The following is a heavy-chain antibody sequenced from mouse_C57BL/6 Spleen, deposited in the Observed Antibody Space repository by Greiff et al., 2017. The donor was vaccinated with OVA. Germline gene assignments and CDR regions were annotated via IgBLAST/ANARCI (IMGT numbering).Heavy chain of an antibody. D-gene: IGHD1-1*01. CDR3: ARGYYRSTLFDY. CDR1: GYTFTTHP. V-gene: IGHV1-47*01. J-gene: IGHJ2*01. Sequence: VKLMESGAELVKPGASVKMSCKASGYTFTTHPIEWMKQNHGKSLEWIGNFHPYNDDTKYNEKFKGKATLTVEKSSSTVYLELSRLTSDDSDVYYCARGYYRSTLFDYWGQGTTLTVSS. CDR2: FHPYNDDT.